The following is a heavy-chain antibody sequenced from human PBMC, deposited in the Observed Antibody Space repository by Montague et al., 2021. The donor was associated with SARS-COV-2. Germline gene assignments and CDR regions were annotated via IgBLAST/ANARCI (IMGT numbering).Heavy chain of an antibody. CDR1: GGSISSSSYY. V-gene: IGHV4-39*07. J-gene: IGHJ6*02. Sequence: SETLSLTRTVSGGSISSSSYYWGWIRQPPGKGLEWIGSIYYSGSTYYNPSLKSRVTISVDTSKNQFSLKLSSVTAADTAVYYCARDYGDYGSGYYYGMDVWGQGTTVTVPS. CDR2: IYYSGST. D-gene: IGHD4-17*01. CDR3: ARDYGDYGSGYYYGMDV.